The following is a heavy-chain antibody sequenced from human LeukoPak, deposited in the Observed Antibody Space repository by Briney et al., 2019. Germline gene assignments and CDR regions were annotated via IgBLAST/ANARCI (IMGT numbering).Heavy chain of an antibody. Sequence: SETLSLTCAVYGGSFGTYYWSWIRQPPGKGLEWIGEINHSGGTNYNPSLKSRVTISVDTSKNQFSLKLSSVTAADTAVYYCARVIYSNYYYYYYMDVWGKGTTVTVSS. CDR2: INHSGGT. V-gene: IGHV4-34*01. D-gene: IGHD4-11*01. J-gene: IGHJ6*03. CDR3: ARVIYSNYYYYYYMDV. CDR1: GGSFGTYY.